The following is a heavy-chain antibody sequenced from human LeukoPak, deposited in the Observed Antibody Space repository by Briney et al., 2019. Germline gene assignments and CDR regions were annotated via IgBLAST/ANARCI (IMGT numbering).Heavy chain of an antibody. J-gene: IGHJ4*02. V-gene: IGHV3-9*01. CDR3: ARDQRGSYYGFFDY. CDR1: GFTFDDYA. CDR2: ISWNSGSI. D-gene: IGHD1-26*01. Sequence: PGGSLRLSCAASGFTFDDYAMHWVRQAPGKGLEWVSGISWNSGSIGYADSVKGRFTISRDNAKNSLYLQMNSLRAEDTAVYYCARDQRGSYYGFFDYWGQGTLVTVSS.